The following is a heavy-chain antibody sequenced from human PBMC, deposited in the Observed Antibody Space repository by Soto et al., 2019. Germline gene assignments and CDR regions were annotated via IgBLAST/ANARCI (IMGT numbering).Heavy chain of an antibody. V-gene: IGHV4-59*08. CDR2: IYYSGDT. D-gene: IGHD6-13*01. CDR3: ARHGQQQRHNWSDP. J-gene: IGHJ5*02. Sequence: PSETLSLTCTVSGGSISNFYYYWVRQPPGKGLEWIGYIYYSGDTNYNPSLRSRVTVSVDTSKNQFSLRLSSVTAADTAVYYCARHGQQQRHNWSDPWGQGTLVTVSS. CDR1: GGSISNFY.